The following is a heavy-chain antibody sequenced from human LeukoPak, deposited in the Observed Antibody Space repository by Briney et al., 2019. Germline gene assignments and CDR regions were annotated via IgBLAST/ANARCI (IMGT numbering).Heavy chain of an antibody. D-gene: IGHD2/OR15-2a*01. V-gene: IGHV3-7*03. CDR2: IKPDGSQK. CDR1: GFTFSSYS. CDR3: ARGFLDS. J-gene: IGHJ4*02. Sequence: GGSLRLSCAASGFTFSSYSMNWVRQVPEKGLEWVANIKPDGSQKYYVDSVKGRFTIARDNAKNSLYLQVSNLGAEDTAVYYCARGFLDSWGQGTLVTVSS.